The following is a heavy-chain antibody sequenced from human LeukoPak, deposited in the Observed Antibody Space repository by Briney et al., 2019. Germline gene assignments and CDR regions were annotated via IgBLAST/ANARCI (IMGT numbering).Heavy chain of an antibody. V-gene: IGHV1-8*01. CDR1: GYTFISYD. Sequence: ASVKVSCKASGYTFISYDINWVRQATGQGLEWTGWMNPNSGITGYAQKFQGRVSMTRNTSISTAYMELSSLRSEDTAVYYCARGLYYYDSNGRTPYDYWGQGTLVTVSS. J-gene: IGHJ4*02. CDR2: MNPNSGIT. CDR3: ARGLYYYDSNGRTPYDY. D-gene: IGHD3-22*01.